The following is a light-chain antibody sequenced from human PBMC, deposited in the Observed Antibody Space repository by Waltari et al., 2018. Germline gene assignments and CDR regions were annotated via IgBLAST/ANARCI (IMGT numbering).Light chain of an antibody. J-gene: IGKJ5*01. Sequence: DIQMTQSPSSLSASVGDRVTINCQASQDIRNYLNWYHQKPGKAPKLLIYDASNLETGVPSMFSGSGSGTDFTFTISSLQPEDIATYYCQQYDSLPPITFGQGTRLEIK. CDR3: QQYDSLPPIT. V-gene: IGKV1-33*01. CDR1: QDIRNY. CDR2: DAS.